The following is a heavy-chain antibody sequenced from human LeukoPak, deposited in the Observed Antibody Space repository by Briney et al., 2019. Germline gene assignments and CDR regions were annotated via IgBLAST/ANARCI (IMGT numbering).Heavy chain of an antibody. CDR1: GFTFSSYS. Sequence: SGGSLRLSCAASGFTFSSYSMNWVRQAPGKGLEWVSSISSSSSYIYYADSVKGRFTISRDNAKNSLYLQMNSLRAEDTAVYYCARHRPQQLVHWYFDLWGRGTLVTVSS. CDR3: ARHRPQQLVHWYFDL. V-gene: IGHV3-21*01. D-gene: IGHD6-13*01. J-gene: IGHJ2*01. CDR2: ISSSSSYI.